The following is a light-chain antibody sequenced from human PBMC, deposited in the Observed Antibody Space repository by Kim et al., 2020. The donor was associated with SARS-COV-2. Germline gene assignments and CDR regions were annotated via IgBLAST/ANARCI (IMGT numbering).Light chain of an antibody. J-gene: IGKJ4*01. CDR1: RSVSSH. V-gene: IGKV3-15*01. CDR2: GAS. CDR3: QHYVNWPLT. Sequence: EIVMTQSPATLSVSPGERATLSCRASRSVSSHLAWYQQKPGQGPRLLIYGASTRATGVPDRFSGIGSGTDFTLTISSLHSEDFAVYYCQHYVNWPLTFGGGTKVDIK.